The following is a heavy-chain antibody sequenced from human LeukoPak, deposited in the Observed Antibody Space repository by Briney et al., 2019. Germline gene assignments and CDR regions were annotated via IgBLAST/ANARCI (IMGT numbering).Heavy chain of an antibody. CDR1: GVSISRYY. CDR2: IYYSGST. D-gene: IGHD4-17*01. CDR3: AREGDGDYGYYFDY. Sequence: PSETLSLTCTVSGVSISRYYWSWVRQSPGKGLEWIGYIYYSGSTNYNPSLESRVTISVDKSKNKFSLKLCSVTAADTAVYYCAREGDGDYGYYFDYWGQGTLVTVSS. J-gene: IGHJ4*02. V-gene: IGHV4-59*12.